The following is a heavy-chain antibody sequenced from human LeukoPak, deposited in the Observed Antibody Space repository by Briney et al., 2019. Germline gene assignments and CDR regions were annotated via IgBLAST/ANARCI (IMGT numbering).Heavy chain of an antibody. D-gene: IGHD4-11*01. J-gene: IGHJ4*02. CDR3: AKGVTTTSSDS. CDR1: GFTVSSSF. CDR2: ITGSGGST. V-gene: IGHV3-23*01. Sequence: GGSLRLSCAASGFTVSSSFMSWVRQAPGKGLEWVSAITGSGGSTYYADSVKGRFTISRDNSKNTLYLQMNSLRAEDTAVYYCAKGVTTTSSDSWGQGTLVTVSS.